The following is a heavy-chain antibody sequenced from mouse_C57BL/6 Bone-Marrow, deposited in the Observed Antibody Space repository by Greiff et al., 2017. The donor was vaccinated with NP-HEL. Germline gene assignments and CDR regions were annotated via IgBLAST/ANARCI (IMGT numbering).Heavy chain of an antibody. V-gene: IGHV1-81*01. D-gene: IGHD1-1*01. Sequence: QVQLLQSGAELARPGASVKMSCKASGYTFTSYGISWVKQRTGQGLEWIGEIYPRSGNTYYNEKFKGKATLTADKSSSTVYMALRSQTSEDSAIYFYAASECYGSSYDYFDYWGQGTTLTVSS. J-gene: IGHJ2*01. CDR1: GYTFTSYG. CDR2: IYPRSGNT. CDR3: AASECYGSSYDYFDY.